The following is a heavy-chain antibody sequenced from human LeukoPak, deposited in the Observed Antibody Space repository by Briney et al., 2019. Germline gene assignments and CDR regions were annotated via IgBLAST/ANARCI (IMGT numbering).Heavy chain of an antibody. D-gene: IGHD3-10*01. V-gene: IGHV3-13*01. CDR3: AKDGYYGSGSSLPQRNWYFDL. CDR1: GFTFTTYD. CDR2: IGTTGDT. J-gene: IGHJ2*01. Sequence: GGSLRLSCAASGFTFTTYDMHWVRQATGKGLECVSAIGTTGDTYYPGSVKGRFTISRDNSKNTLYLQMNSLRAEDTAVYYCAKDGYYGSGSSLPQRNWYFDLWGRGTLVTVSS.